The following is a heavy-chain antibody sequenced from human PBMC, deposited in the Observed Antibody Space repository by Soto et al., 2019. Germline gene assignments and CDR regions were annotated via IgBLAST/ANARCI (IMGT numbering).Heavy chain of an antibody. Sequence: GSLRLSCAASGFTFSSYGMHWVRQAPGKGLEWVANIKQDGSEKCYVDSVKGRFTISRDNAKNSLYLQMNSLRVEDTAVYYCARERGSKSMDVWGQGTTVTVSS. CDR2: IKQDGSEK. CDR3: ARERGSKSMDV. CDR1: GFTFSSYG. J-gene: IGHJ6*02. D-gene: IGHD2-15*01. V-gene: IGHV3-7*03.